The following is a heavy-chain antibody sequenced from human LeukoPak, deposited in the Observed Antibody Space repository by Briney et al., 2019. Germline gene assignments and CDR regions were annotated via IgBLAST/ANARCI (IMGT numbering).Heavy chain of an antibody. Sequence: GGSLRLSCVASGFTFDDYAMHWVRQAPGKGLEWVAGISWYSGNIGYADSVKGRFTISRDNAENTLHLQMNSLRTEDTALYFCARDVWRRAFIYGMDVWGQGTTVAVAS. D-gene: IGHD2-21*01. CDR3: ARDVWRRAFIYGMDV. J-gene: IGHJ6*02. V-gene: IGHV3-9*01. CDR1: GFTFDDYA. CDR2: ISWYSGNI.